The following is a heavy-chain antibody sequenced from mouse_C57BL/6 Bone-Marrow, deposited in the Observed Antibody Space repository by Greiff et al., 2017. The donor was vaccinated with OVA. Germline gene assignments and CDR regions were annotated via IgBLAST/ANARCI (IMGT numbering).Heavy chain of an antibody. J-gene: IGHJ3*01. CDR1: GYTFTSYW. D-gene: IGHD2-2*01. V-gene: IGHV1-64*01. CDR2: IHPNSGST. CDR3: ARSEIGYGYDGGFDY. Sequence: VQLQQPGAELVKPGASVKLSCKASGYTFTSYWMHWVKQRPGQGLEWIGMIHPNSGSTNYNEKFKSKATLTVDKSSSTAYMQLSSLTSEDSAVYYCARSEIGYGYDGGFDYWGQGTLVTVSA.